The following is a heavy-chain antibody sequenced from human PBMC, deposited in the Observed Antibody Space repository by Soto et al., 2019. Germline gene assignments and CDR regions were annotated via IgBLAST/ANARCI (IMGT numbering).Heavy chain of an antibody. D-gene: IGHD6-13*01. CDR1: GFFISSGFYY. Sequence: PSETLSLTCPVSGFFISSGFYYWSWIRQHPGKGLEWIGYIYFSGSTYYNPSLKSRVSISVDTSNNQFSLKLASVIVADTAVYYCARSMAAPKFDYWGQGTPVTVS. V-gene: IGHV4-31*03. CDR2: IYFSGST. J-gene: IGHJ4*02. CDR3: ARSMAAPKFDY.